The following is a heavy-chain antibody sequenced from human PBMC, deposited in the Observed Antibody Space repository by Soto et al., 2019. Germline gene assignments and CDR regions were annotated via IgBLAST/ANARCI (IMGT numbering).Heavy chain of an antibody. CDR2: IITIFGTA. J-gene: IGHJ4*02. Sequence: QVQLVQTGAEVKKPGSSVKVSCKASGGTLSSYAISWVRQAPGQGLEWLGGIITIFGTANYAQKFQGRVTITADEATSTAYMELSSLRSEDTAVYYCAREGIAAAGTHPSFDYWGQGTLVTVSS. D-gene: IGHD6-13*01. V-gene: IGHV1-69*01. CDR3: AREGIAAAGTHPSFDY. CDR1: GGTLSSYA.